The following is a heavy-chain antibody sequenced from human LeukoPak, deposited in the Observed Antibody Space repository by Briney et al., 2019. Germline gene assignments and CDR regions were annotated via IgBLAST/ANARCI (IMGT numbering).Heavy chain of an antibody. CDR1: GFTFSSYA. J-gene: IGHJ4*02. V-gene: IGHV3-23*01. CDR3: ARDRVDPVRGVYYFDY. Sequence: GGSLRLSCAASGFTFSSYAMSWVRQAPGKGLEWVSAISGSGGSTYYADSVKGRFTISRDNSKNTLYLQVNSLRAEDPAVYYCARDRVDPVRGVYYFDYWGQGTLVTVSS. D-gene: IGHD3-10*01. CDR2: ISGSGGST.